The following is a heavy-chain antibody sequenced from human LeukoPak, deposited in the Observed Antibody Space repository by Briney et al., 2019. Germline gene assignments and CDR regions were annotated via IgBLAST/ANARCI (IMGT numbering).Heavy chain of an antibody. CDR1: GFTFNTYA. CDR2: ISASDDAT. J-gene: IGHJ3*02. CDR3: ARENSGSGDIVHDAFDI. Sequence: GGSLRLSCAASGFTFNTYALSWVRRAPGKGLEWVSAISASDDATYYADSVKGRFTISRDNSKNTLYLQMNSLRAEDTAVYYCARENSGSGDIVHDAFDIWGQGTMVTVSS. V-gene: IGHV3-23*01. D-gene: IGHD3-10*01.